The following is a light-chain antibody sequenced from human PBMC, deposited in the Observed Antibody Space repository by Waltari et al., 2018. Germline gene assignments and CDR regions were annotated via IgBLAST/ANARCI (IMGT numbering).Light chain of an antibody. CDR1: QSTSRY. V-gene: IGKV3-20*01. Sequence: CRASQSTSRYLAWYRQKPCQAPRLRSYAASSRATGIPDRFSGSGSGTDFSLTVSRLEPEDFAVYFCQNHERLPGVFGQGTKVEIQ. CDR2: AAS. CDR3: QNHERLPGV. J-gene: IGKJ1*01.